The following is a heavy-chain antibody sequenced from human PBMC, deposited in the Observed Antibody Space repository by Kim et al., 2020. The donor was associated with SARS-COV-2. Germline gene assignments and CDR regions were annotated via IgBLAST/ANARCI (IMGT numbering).Heavy chain of an antibody. V-gene: IGHV4-59*13. CDR1: GGSISSYY. CDR3: ARGIPLVRSGYSAFDY. J-gene: IGHJ4*01. Sequence: SETLSLTCTVSGGSISSYYWSWIRQPPGKGLEWIGYIYYSGSTNYNPSLKSRVTISVDTSKNQFSLKLSSVTAADTAVYYCARGIPLVRSGYSAFDYWG. D-gene: IGHD3-3*01. CDR2: IYYSGST.